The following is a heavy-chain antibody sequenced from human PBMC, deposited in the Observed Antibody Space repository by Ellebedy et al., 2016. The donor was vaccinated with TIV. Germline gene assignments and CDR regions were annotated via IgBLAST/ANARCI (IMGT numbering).Heavy chain of an antibody. CDR1: GFTFSGYY. J-gene: IGHJ4*02. Sequence: PGGSLRLSCAASGFTFSGYYMSWFRQAPGKGPEWVSYISYSGDLMYYADSVKGRFPTSRDNAENSLYLQMNSLRGEDTAVYYCARLGVIAAAGASDYWGQGTLVSVSS. CDR3: ARLGVIAAAGASDY. D-gene: IGHD6-13*01. V-gene: IGHV3-11*01. CDR2: ISYSGDLM.